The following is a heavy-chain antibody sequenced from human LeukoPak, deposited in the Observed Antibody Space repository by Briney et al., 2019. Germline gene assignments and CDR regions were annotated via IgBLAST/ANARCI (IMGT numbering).Heavy chain of an antibody. J-gene: IGHJ5*02. V-gene: IGHV6-1*01. Sequence: SQTLSLTCAISGDSVSSNSVTWNWIRQSPSRGLEWLGMTYYRSTWYNDYAVSVRGRITVNPDTSKNQFSLHLNSVTPEDTAVYYCARRLTQYDCFDPWGQGTLVTVSS. D-gene: IGHD2-2*01. CDR1: GDSVSSNSVT. CDR2: TYYRSTWYN. CDR3: ARRLTQYDCFDP.